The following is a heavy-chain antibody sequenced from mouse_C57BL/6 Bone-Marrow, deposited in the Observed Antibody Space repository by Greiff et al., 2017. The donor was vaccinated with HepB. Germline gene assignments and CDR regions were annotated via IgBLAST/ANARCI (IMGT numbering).Heavy chain of an antibody. CDR1: GFSLTSYG. Sequence: QVQLQESGPGLVQPSQSLSITCTVSGFSLTSYGVHWVRQSPGKGLEWLGVIWSGGSTDYNAAFISRLSISKDNSKSQVFFKMNSLQADDTAIYYCARNSLYYDYDDYAMDYWGQGTSVTVSS. J-gene: IGHJ4*01. V-gene: IGHV2-2*01. CDR2: IWSGGST. D-gene: IGHD2-4*01. CDR3: ARNSLYYDYDDYAMDY.